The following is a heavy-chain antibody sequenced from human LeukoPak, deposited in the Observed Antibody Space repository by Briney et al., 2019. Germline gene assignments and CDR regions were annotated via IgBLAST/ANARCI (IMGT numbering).Heavy chain of an antibody. CDR3: ARGEFGGYYYYYYVDV. CDR1: GGTFSSYA. D-gene: IGHD3-10*01. Sequence: SVKVSCKASGGTFSSYAISWVRQAPGQGLEWMGGIIPIFGTANYAQKFQGRVTITADESTSTAYMELSSLRSEDTAVYYCARGEFGGYYYYYYVDVWGKGTTVTVSS. CDR2: IIPIFGTA. V-gene: IGHV1-69*01. J-gene: IGHJ6*03.